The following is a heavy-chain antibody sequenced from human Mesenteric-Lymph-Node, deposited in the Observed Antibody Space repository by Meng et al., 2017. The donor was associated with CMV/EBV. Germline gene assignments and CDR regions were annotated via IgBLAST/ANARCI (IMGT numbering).Heavy chain of an antibody. D-gene: IGHD4-17*01. J-gene: IGHJ4*02. CDR2: ISDSGGST. V-gene: IGHV3-23*01. CDR1: GFTFSNYA. Sequence: SGFTFSNYAMSWVRQAPGKGLECVSGISDSGGSTYYAESVKGRFTISRDNSRNALYLQMNSLRAEDTAIYYCAKDPPRYGDYREYFDYWGQGTLVTVSS. CDR3: AKDPPRYGDYREYFDY.